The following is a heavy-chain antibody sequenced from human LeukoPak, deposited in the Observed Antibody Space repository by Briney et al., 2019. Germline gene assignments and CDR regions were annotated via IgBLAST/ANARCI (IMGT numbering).Heavy chain of an antibody. D-gene: IGHD5-24*01. V-gene: IGHV3-11*04. CDR1: GFTFSDYY. J-gene: IGHJ4*02. Sequence: PGGSLRLSCAASGFTFSDYYMSWIRQAPGKGLEWVSYISNSGSIIYYADSVKGRFTISRDNAKNSLFLQMNSLRAEDTAVYYCARGRMATLYYFDYWGQGTLVTVSS. CDR2: ISNSGSII. CDR3: ARGRMATLYYFDY.